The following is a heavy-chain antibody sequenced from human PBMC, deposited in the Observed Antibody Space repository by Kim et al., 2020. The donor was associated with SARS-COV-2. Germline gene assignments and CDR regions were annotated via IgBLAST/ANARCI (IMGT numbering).Heavy chain of an antibody. CDR3: ARGGGWGSYSGDAFDI. CDR1: GFTFGSYD. V-gene: IGHV3-13*04. D-gene: IGHD3-10*01. J-gene: IGHJ3*02. CDR2: IGTAGDT. Sequence: GGSLRLSCAASGFTFGSYDMHWVRQATGKGLEWVSAIGTAGDTYYPGYVKGRFTISRENAKNSLYLQMNSLGAGDTAVYYCARGGGWGSYSGDAFDIWGQGTMVTVSS.